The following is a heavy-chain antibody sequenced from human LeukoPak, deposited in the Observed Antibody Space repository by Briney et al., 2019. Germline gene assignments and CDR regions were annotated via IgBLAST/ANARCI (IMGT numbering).Heavy chain of an antibody. J-gene: IGHJ6*03. Sequence: GRSLRLSCAASGFTFSSYAMHWVRQAPGKGLEWVAVISYDGSNKYYADSVKGRFTISRDNSKNTLYLQMNSLRAEDTAVYYCARSPATNWNQLGYYYMDVWGKGTTVTVSS. CDR2: ISYDGSNK. CDR3: ARSPATNWNQLGYYYMDV. V-gene: IGHV3-30*04. CDR1: GFTFSSYA. D-gene: IGHD1-1*01.